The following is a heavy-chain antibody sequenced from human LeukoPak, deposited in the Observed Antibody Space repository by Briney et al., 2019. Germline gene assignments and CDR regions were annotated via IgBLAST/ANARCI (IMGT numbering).Heavy chain of an antibody. CDR2: VNPNSGGT. CDR1: GYTFTCYY. D-gene: IGHD1-26*01. V-gene: IGHV1-2*02. CDR3: ATGDIPYSGSYYEYY. Sequence: ASVKVSCKASGYTFTCYYMHWVRQAPGQGLEWMGWVNPNSGGTNYAQKFQGRVTMTCDTSISTAYMELSSLRSEDTAVYYCATGDIPYSGSYYEYYWGQGTLVTVSS. J-gene: IGHJ4*02.